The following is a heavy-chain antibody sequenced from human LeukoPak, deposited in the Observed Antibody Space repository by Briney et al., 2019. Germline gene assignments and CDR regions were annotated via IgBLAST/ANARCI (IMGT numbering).Heavy chain of an antibody. D-gene: IGHD5-12*01. Sequence: PGGSLRLSCAASGFTFSSYWMSWLRQAPGKGLEWVANIKQDGSEKYYVDSVKGRFTISRDNAKNSLYLQMNSLRAEDTAVYYCAREGDIVATILLDYWGQGTLVTVSS. V-gene: IGHV3-7*03. CDR2: IKQDGSEK. CDR1: GFTFSSYW. CDR3: AREGDIVATILLDY. J-gene: IGHJ4*02.